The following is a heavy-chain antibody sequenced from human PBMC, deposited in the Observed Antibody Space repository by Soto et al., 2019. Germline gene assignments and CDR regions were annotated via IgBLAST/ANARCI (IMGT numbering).Heavy chain of an antibody. CDR3: ANSIAVPGTRFDY. CDR2: ISGSGGST. J-gene: IGHJ4*02. Sequence: GGSLRLSCVASGFTFSSYAMSWVRQAPGKGLEWVSAISGSGGSTYYADSVKGRFSISRDNSKNTLYLQMNSLRAEDTAIYYCANSIAVPGTRFDYWGQGTLVTVSS. V-gene: IGHV3-23*01. D-gene: IGHD6-19*01. CDR1: GFTFSSYA.